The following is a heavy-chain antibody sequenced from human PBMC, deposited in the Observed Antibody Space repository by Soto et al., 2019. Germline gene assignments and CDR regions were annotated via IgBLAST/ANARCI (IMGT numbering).Heavy chain of an antibody. J-gene: IGHJ4*02. CDR1: GGSISSGDYY. Sequence: SETLSLTCTVSGGSISSGDYYWSWIRQPPGKGREWIGYIYYSGSTYYNPSLKSRVTISVDTSKNQFSLKLSSVTAADTAVYYCARDLSSSWFDYWGQGTLVTVSS. CDR2: IYYSGST. V-gene: IGHV4-30-4*01. D-gene: IGHD6-13*01. CDR3: ARDLSSSWFDY.